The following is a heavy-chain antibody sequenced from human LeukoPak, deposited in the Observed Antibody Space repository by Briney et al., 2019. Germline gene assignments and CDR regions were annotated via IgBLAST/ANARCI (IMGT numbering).Heavy chain of an antibody. V-gene: IGHV1-8*01. Sequence: ASVKVSCKASGYTFTSYDINWVRQATGQGLEWMGWMNPNSGNTGYAQKFQGRVTMTRDMSTSTVYMELSSLRSEDTAVYYCARVGDILTGYYHLDYWGQGTLVTVSS. D-gene: IGHD3-9*01. CDR1: GYTFTSYD. CDR2: MNPNSGNT. CDR3: ARVGDILTGYYHLDY. J-gene: IGHJ4*02.